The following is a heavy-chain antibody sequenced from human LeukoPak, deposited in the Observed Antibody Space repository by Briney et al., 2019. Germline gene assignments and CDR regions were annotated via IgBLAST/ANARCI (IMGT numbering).Heavy chain of an antibody. D-gene: IGHD2-2*01. Sequence: GGSLRLSCAASGFTFSSYAMSWVRQAPGKGLEWVSAISGSGGSTYYADSVKGRFTISRDNSKNTLYLQMNSLRAEDTAVYYCAKRPNCSSTSCYGANWFGPWGQGTLVTVSS. CDR2: ISGSGGST. J-gene: IGHJ5*02. CDR1: GFTFSSYA. V-gene: IGHV3-23*01. CDR3: AKRPNCSSTSCYGANWFGP.